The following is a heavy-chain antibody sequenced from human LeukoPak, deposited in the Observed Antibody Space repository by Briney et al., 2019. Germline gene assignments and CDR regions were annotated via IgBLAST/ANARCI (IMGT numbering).Heavy chain of an antibody. CDR1: GYSISSGYY. CDR2: IYHSGST. CDR3: ARLSGARVRHPIYHFDY. Sequence: PSETLSLTCAVSGYSISSGYYWGWIRQSPGKGLEWIGNIYHSGSTYKNPSLKSRVTISLDTSKNQFSLKLSSVTAADTAMYYCARLSGARVRHPIYHFDYWGQGTLVAVSS. J-gene: IGHJ4*02. V-gene: IGHV4-38-2*01. D-gene: IGHD2-2*02.